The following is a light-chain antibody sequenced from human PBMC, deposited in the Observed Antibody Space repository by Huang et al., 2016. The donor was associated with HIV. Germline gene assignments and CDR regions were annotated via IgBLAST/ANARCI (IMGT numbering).Light chain of an antibody. CDR1: QGISSY. CDR2: AAS. CDR3: QQYYTYPHS. J-gene: IGKJ2*01. Sequence: AIRMTQSPSSLSASTGDRVTITLRASQGISSYLAWYQQKPGKAPKLLVYAASTLESGVPSRFSGSVFGTDFTLTISSLQSEGLVSYHCQQYYTYPHSFGQGTKLEI. V-gene: IGKV1-8*01.